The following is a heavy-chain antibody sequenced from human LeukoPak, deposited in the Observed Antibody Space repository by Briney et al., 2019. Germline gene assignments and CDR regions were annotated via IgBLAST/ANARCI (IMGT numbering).Heavy chain of an antibody. CDR1: GGSFSGYY. V-gene: IGHV4-34*01. CDR3: ARGVPAALYYFDY. CDR2: INHSGST. J-gene: IGHJ4*02. D-gene: IGHD2-2*01. Sequence: SETLFLTCAVYGGSFSGYYWSWIRQPPGKGLEWIGEINHSGSTNYNPSLKSRVTISVDTSKNQFSLKLSSVTAADTAVYYCARGVPAALYYFDYWGQGILVTVSS.